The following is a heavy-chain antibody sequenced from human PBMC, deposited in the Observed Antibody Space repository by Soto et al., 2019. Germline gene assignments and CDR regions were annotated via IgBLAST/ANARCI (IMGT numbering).Heavy chain of an antibody. CDR2: ISGSGGST. Sequence: GGSLRLSCAASGFTFSSYAMSWVRQAPGKGLEWVSAISGSGGSTYYADSVKGRFTISRDNSKNTLYLQMNSLRAEDTAVYYCATRGDYLLYVDYWGQGTLVTVSS. V-gene: IGHV3-23*01. J-gene: IGHJ4*02. D-gene: IGHD4-17*01. CDR1: GFTFSSYA. CDR3: ATRGDYLLYVDY.